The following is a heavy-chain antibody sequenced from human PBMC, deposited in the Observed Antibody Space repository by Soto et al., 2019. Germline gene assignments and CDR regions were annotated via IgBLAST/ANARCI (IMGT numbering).Heavy chain of an antibody. Sequence: QVQLVQSGAEVKKPGASVKVSVKASGYTFTGYYMHWVRQAPGQGLEWMGWINPNSGGTNYAQKFKGRGTITRDTSISTAYKELSRLRSVDTAVYYWAGAPWEVDYWGQGTLVTVSS. V-gene: IGHV1-2*02. D-gene: IGHD1-26*01. CDR1: GYTFTGYY. CDR2: INPNSGGT. CDR3: AGAPWEVDY. J-gene: IGHJ4*02.